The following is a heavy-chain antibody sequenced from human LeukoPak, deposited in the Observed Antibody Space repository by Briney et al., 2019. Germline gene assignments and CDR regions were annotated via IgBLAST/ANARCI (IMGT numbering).Heavy chain of an antibody. J-gene: IGHJ5*02. V-gene: IGHV1-2*02. Sequence: ASVKVSCKSSGYTFTDYYINWVRQAPGQGLEWMGWINPNSGDTNYAQKFQDRVTMTRDTSISTAYIELNLLRSDDTAVYYCARGDYYGSPKVVAAWGQGTLVTVSS. CDR1: GYTFTDYY. D-gene: IGHD3-10*01. CDR3: ARGDYYGSPKVVAA. CDR2: INPNSGDT.